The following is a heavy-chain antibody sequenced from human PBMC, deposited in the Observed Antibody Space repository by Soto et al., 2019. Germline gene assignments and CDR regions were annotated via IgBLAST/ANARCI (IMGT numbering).Heavy chain of an antibody. CDR1: SFALSTYS. Sequence: LRLSCAVSSFALSTYSINWVRQAPGKGLEWISYISASGATIYYADSVTGRFTISRDIANNSVYLQMSSLRDEDTAVYYCARDLTDYASYYFEYWDQGTLLTVSS. J-gene: IGHJ4*02. D-gene: IGHD3-9*01. V-gene: IGHV3-48*02. CDR2: ISASGATI. CDR3: ARDLTDYASYYFEY.